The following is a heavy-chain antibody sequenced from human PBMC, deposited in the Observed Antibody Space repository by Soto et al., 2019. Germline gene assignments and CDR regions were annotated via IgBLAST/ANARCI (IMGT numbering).Heavy chain of an antibody. D-gene: IGHD2-2*01. CDR2: ISSSGSTI. V-gene: IGHV3-48*03. CDR1: GFTFSSYE. J-gene: IGHJ6*02. Sequence: EVQLVESGGVLVQPGGSLRLSCAASGFTFSSYEMNWVRQAPGKGLEWVSYISSSGSTIYYADSVKGRFTISRDNAKHSLYLQMNSLRADDTAVYYCALVPAYCMDVWCQGPTVTVSS. CDR3: ALVPAYCMDV.